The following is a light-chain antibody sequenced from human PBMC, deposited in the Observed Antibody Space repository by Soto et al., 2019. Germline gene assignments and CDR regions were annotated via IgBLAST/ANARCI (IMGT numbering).Light chain of an antibody. CDR2: STS. Sequence: QAVVTQEPSLTVSPGGAVTLTCASSTGAVTSGYYPNWFQQKPGQPPRALIYSTSNKYSWTPARFSGSLLGGKAALTLSGVQPEDEAEYYCLLYYGGQLGVFGGGTKVTVL. J-gene: IGLJ2*01. CDR3: LLYYGGQLGV. CDR1: TGAVTSGYY. V-gene: IGLV7-43*01.